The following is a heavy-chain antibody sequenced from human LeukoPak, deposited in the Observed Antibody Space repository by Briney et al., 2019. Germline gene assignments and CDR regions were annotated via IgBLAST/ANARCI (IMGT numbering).Heavy chain of an antibody. CDR3: AKQRQLLYTSGWYWFDP. Sequence: SETLSLTCTVSGGSISGGTYYWGWIRQPPGKGLEWIGGIFYSGSTYYNPSLKSRLTISVDTSKNQFSLKLNSVTAADTAVYYCAKQRQLLYTSGWYWFDPWGQGTLVTVSS. CDR2: IFYSGST. J-gene: IGHJ5*02. CDR1: GGSISGGTYY. D-gene: IGHD6-19*01. V-gene: IGHV4-39*07.